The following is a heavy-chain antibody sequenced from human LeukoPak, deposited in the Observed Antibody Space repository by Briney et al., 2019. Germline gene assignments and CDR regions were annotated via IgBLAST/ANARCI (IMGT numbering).Heavy chain of an antibody. V-gene: IGHV3-23*01. CDR2: ISGSGGST. J-gene: IGHJ4*02. Sequence: GWSLRLSCAASGFTFSSYAMSWVRQAPGKGLEWVSAISGSGGSTYYADSVKGRFTISRDNSKNTLYLQMNSLRAEDTAVYYCASSLGYCSSTSCYPVSWGQGTLVTVSS. D-gene: IGHD2-2*01. CDR1: GFTFSSYA. CDR3: ASSLGYCSSTSCYPVS.